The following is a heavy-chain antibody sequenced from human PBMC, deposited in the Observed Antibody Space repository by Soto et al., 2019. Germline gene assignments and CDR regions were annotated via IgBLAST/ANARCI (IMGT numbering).Heavy chain of an antibody. CDR2: IYSSGST. V-gene: IGHV4-59*01. CDR1: GGSISNYY. Sequence: QVQLQESGPGLVKPSETLSLTCTVSGGSISNYYWNWIRQSPGKGLEWIGYIYSSGSTHYNPPLQNRVTISIDTSKNQASLKVNSVTAADTAVYYCARDHPHSYGVYYFDYWGQGTPVTVSS. J-gene: IGHJ4*02. D-gene: IGHD5-18*01. CDR3: ARDHPHSYGVYYFDY.